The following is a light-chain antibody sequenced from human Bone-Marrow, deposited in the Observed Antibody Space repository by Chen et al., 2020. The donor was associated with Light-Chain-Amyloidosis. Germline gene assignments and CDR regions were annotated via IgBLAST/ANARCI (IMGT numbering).Light chain of an antibody. V-gene: IGLV2-14*03. CDR3: SSYTSSSTRV. Sequence: SALTQPASVSGSPGPSITTSSTGTSSDVGGYNYVSWYQQHPGKAPKLMIYDVSNRPSGVSNRFSGSKSGNTASLTISGLQAEDEADYYCSSYTSSSTRVFGRGTKLTVL. CDR1: SSDVGGYNY. CDR2: DVS. J-gene: IGLJ2*01.